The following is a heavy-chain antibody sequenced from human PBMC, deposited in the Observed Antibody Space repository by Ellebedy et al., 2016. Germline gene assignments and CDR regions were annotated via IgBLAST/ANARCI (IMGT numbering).Heavy chain of an antibody. CDR2: INPSGGST. J-gene: IGHJ6*02. CDR1: GYTFTSYY. CDR3: ARDPPELTGDLEVVYYYYGMDV. D-gene: IGHD7-27*01. Sequence: ASVKVSCXASGYTFTSYYMHWVRQAPGQGLEWMGIINPSGGSTSYAQKFQGRVTMTRDTSTSTVYMELSSLRSEDTAVYYCARDPPELTGDLEVVYYYYGMDVWGQGTTVTVSS. V-gene: IGHV1-46*01.